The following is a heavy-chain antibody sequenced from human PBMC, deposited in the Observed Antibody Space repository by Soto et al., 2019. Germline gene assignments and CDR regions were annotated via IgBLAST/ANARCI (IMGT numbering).Heavy chain of an antibody. CDR3: ARSGGSYSTEFFDY. CDR1: GFTFSSYW. J-gene: IGHJ4*02. Sequence: EVPLVESGGGLVQPGGSLRLSCAASGFTFSSYWMHWVRQVPGKGLVWVSRLNTDGSSIKYADSVKGRFTISRDNAMNTLYLQMNSLRAEDTAVYYCARSGGSYSTEFFDYWGQGILVTVSS. V-gene: IGHV3-74*03. CDR2: LNTDGSSI. D-gene: IGHD3-10*01.